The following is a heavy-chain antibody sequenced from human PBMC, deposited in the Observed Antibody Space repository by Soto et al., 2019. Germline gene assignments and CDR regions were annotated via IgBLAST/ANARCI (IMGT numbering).Heavy chain of an antibody. Sequence: VQLLESGGGLVQPGGSLRLSCAASGFTFSSYAMSWVRQAPGKGLEWVSAISGSGGSTYYADSVKGRFTISRDNSKNSLYLQMNSLRAEDTAVYYCAKGAVYPYYYYYGMDVWGQGTTVTVSS. CDR2: ISGSGGST. V-gene: IGHV3-23*01. D-gene: IGHD3-16*01. CDR3: AKGAVYPYYYYYGMDV. J-gene: IGHJ6*02. CDR1: GFTFSSYA.